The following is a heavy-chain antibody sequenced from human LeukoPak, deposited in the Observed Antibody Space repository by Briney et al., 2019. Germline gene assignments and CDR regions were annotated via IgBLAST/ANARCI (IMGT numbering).Heavy chain of an antibody. CDR2: IHYSGNT. CDR3: ARQWDY. V-gene: IGHV4-39*01. CDR1: GDSISTSTYY. Sequence: SETLSLTCTVSGDSISTSTYYWGWIRQSPGKGLEWIGSIHYSGNTYSNPSLKSRVTISVDTSKDQFSLKVRSVTAADTAVYYCARQWDYWGQGTLVTVSS. J-gene: IGHJ4*02.